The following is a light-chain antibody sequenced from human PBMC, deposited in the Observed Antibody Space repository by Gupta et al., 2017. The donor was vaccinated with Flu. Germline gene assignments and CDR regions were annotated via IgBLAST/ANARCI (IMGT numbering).Light chain of an antibody. J-gene: IGLJ2*01. CDR3: QLWDSSSDHVV. Sequence: SYVLTQPPSVSVAPGQTARTTCGGNNIRSKTVHWYQQKPGQAPVLVVCDDSDRPSGIPERFSGSNSGNTATLIISRVEARDEADYYCQLWDSSSDHVVFGGGTKLTVL. V-gene: IGLV3-21*02. CDR2: DDS. CDR1: NIRSKT.